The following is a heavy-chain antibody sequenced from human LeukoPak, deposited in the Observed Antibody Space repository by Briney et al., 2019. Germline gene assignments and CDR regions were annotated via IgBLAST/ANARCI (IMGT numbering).Heavy chain of an antibody. CDR3: ARDPYPYYYDSSGYIGHFDY. CDR2: IWYDGSNK. D-gene: IGHD3-22*01. J-gene: IGHJ4*02. Sequence: GGSLGLSCAASGFTFSSYGMHWVRQAPGKGLEWVAVIWYDGSNKYYADSVKGRFTISRDNSKNTLYLQMNSLRAEDTAVYYCARDPYPYYYDSSGYIGHFDYWGQGTLVTVSS. V-gene: IGHV3-33*01. CDR1: GFTFSSYG.